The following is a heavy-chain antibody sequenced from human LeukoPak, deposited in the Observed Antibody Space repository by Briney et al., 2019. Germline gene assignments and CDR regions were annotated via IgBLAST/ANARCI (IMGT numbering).Heavy chain of an antibody. D-gene: IGHD5-18*01. J-gene: IGHJ5*02. CDR3: ARDLYPAETAMVPYWFDP. Sequence: ASVKVSCKASGYTFTSYGISWVRQAPGQGLEWMGWISAYNGNTNYAQKLQGRATMTTDTSTSTAYMELRSLRSDDTAVYYCARDLYPAETAMVPYWFDPWGQGTLVTVSS. V-gene: IGHV1-18*01. CDR2: ISAYNGNT. CDR1: GYTFTSYG.